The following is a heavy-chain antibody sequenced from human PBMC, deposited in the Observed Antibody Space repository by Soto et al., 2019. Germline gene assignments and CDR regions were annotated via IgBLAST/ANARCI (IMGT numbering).Heavy chain of an antibody. CDR2: IIPIFGTA. J-gene: IGHJ6*02. CDR1: GGTFSSYA. Sequence: PSVKVSCRASGGTFSSYAISWVRQAPGQGLEWMGGIIPIFGTANYAQKFQGRVTITADESTSTAYMELSSLRSEDTAVYYCARDLGYYGSGSYYNGDGMDVWGQGTTVTVSS. D-gene: IGHD3-10*01. CDR3: ARDLGYYGSGSYYNGDGMDV. V-gene: IGHV1-69*13.